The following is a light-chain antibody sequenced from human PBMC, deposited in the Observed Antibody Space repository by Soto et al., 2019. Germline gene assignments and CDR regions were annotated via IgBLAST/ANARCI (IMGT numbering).Light chain of an antibody. J-gene: IGKJ1*01. CDR3: QQYDTIPPWT. CDR1: RTVGRSY. V-gene: IGKV3-20*01. CDR2: GTS. Sequence: EIVLTPSPATLSLSPGERAILSYRASRTVGRSYLAWYQQKPGQAPRLLIFGTSTRATGIPDRFSGGGSGTDFTLTISRLDPEDYAVYFCQQYDTIPPWTFGQGTKVDIK.